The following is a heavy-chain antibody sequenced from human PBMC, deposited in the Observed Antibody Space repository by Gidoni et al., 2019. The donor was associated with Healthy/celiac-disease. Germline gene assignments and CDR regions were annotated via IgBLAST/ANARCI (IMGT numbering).Heavy chain of an antibody. CDR1: GFTFSSYG. CDR3: ARQDGDLGYFDY. CDR2: IWYDGSNK. V-gene: IGHV3-33*01. Sequence: QVQLVESGGGVVQPGRSLRLSCAASGFTFSSYGMHWVRQAPGKGLEWVAVIWYDGSNKYYADSVKGRFTISRDNSKNTLYLQMNSLRAEDTAVYYCARQDGDLGYFDYWGQGTLVTVSS. J-gene: IGHJ4*02. D-gene: IGHD4-17*01.